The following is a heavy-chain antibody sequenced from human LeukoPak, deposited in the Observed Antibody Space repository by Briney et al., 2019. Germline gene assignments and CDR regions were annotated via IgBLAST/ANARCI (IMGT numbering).Heavy chain of an antibody. J-gene: IGHJ4*02. CDR2: ISGNGDSS. Sequence: PGGSLRLSCAASGFTFSSYAMSWVRQAPGKGLEWVSSISGNGDSSYYADSVKGRFTISRDTSKNTAYLQMNSLETEDTAMYYCTYTSSSGVVYWGQGTLVTVSS. CDR3: TYTSSSGVVY. CDR1: GFTFSSYA. D-gene: IGHD6-6*01. V-gene: IGHV3-23*01.